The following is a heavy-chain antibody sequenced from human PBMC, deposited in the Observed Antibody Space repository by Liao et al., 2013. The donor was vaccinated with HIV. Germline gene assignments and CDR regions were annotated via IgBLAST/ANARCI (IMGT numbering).Heavy chain of an antibody. CDR3: ARGPLSLGAYYFDY. J-gene: IGHJ4*02. D-gene: IGHD3-16*01. CDR2: IYSSGST. Sequence: QVQLQESGPGLVKPSETLSLTCSVSGGSISSGNYYWSWIRQPAGKGLEWIGRIYSSGSTNYNPSLKSRVTLSVDMSKNQFSLKLSSVTAADTAVYYCARGPLSLGAYYFDYWGQGTLVTVSS. CDR1: GGSISSGNYY. V-gene: IGHV4-61*02.